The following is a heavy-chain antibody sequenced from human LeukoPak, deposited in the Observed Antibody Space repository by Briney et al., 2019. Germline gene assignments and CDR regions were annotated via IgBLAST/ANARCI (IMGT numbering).Heavy chain of an antibody. CDR2: IYTSGST. CDR3: ARQRAYYGSRKVFFDY. D-gene: IGHD3-10*01. J-gene: IGHJ4*02. V-gene: IGHV4-4*07. CDR1: GVSISSYY. Sequence: PSETLSLTCTVSGVSISSYYWSWIRQPAGKGLEWIGRIYTSGSTNHNPSLKSRVTMSVDKSKKQLSLKLSSVTAADTAVYYCARQRAYYGSRKVFFDYWGQGTLVTVSS.